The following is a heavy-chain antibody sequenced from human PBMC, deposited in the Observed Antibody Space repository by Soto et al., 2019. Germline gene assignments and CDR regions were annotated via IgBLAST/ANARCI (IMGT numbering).Heavy chain of an antibody. CDR2: IKSKTDGGTT. D-gene: IGHD5-18*01. Sequence: SVSNAWMNWVRKAPGKGLEWVGRIKSKTDGGTTDYAAPVKGRFTISRDDSKNTLYLQMNSLKTEDTAVYYCTTDSRGYSYGLFDYWGQGTLVTVSS. CDR1: SVSNAW. J-gene: IGHJ4*02. V-gene: IGHV3-15*07. CDR3: TTDSRGYSYGLFDY.